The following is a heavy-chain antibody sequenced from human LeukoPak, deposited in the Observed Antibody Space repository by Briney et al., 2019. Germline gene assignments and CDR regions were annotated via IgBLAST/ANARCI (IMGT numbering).Heavy chain of an antibody. CDR1: GGSISSSSYY. CDR2: IYYSGST. V-gene: IGHV4-39*01. J-gene: IGHJ2*01. D-gene: IGHD6-6*01. Sequence: PSETLSLTCTVSGGSISSSSYYWGWIRQPPGKGLEWIGSIYYSGSTYYNPSLKSRVTISVDTSKNQFSLKLSSVTAADTAVYYCARPRQLVLSGWYFHLWGRGTLVTVSS. CDR3: ARPRQLVLSGWYFHL.